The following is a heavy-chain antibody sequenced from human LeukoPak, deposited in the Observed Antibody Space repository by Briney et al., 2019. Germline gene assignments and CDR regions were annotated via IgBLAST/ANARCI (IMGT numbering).Heavy chain of an antibody. CDR2: ISGSGGST. CDR3: AKADYGVVITNFDY. V-gene: IGHV3-23*01. CDR1: GFTFSSYG. J-gene: IGHJ4*02. Sequence: PGGSLRLSCAASGFTFSSYGMSWVRQAPGKGLEWVSAISGSGGSTYYADSVKVRFTISRDNSKNTLYLQMNSLRAEDTAVYYCAKADYGVVITNFDYWGQGTLVTVSS. D-gene: IGHD3-3*01.